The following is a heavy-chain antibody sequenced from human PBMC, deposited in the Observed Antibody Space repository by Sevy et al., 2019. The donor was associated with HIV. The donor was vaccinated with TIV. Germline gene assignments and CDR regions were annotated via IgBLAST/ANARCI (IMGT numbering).Heavy chain of an antibody. J-gene: IGHJ3*02. CDR3: ENVMPYASDAFDI. Sequence: GGSLRLSCAASGFTFSSYAMSWVRQAPGKGLEWVAAISGSGGSTYYADSVKGRFTISSDNSKTRLSLQMNSLRAEDTAVYYCENVMPYASDAFDIWGQGTMVTVSS. CDR2: ISGSGGST. V-gene: IGHV3-23*01. D-gene: IGHD2-2*01. CDR1: GFTFSSYA.